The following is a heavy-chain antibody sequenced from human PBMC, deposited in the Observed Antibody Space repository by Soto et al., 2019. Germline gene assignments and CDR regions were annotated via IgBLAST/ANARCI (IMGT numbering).Heavy chain of an antibody. CDR2: ISGSGEYT. CDR1: GFTFSTYG. Sequence: GGSLRLSCAASGFTFSTYGMSWVRQAPGKGLEWVSGISGSGEYTYYADSVKGRLTISRDNSENTLYLQMNSLRAEDTAIYYCAKDRGYWGQGTLVTVSS. J-gene: IGHJ4*02. V-gene: IGHV3-23*01. CDR3: AKDRGY.